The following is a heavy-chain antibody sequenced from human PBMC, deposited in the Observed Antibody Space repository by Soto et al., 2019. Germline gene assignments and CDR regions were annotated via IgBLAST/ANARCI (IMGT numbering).Heavy chain of an antibody. V-gene: IGHV5-51*01. Sequence: GESLKISCNGSGYSFTIYWIGWVRQMPGKGLEWMGIIYPGDSDTRYSPSFQGQVTISADKSISTAYLQWSSLKASDTAMYYCARSLAWFPNAFDIWGQGTMVTVSS. CDR3: ARSLAWFPNAFDI. CDR2: IYPGDSDT. J-gene: IGHJ3*02. D-gene: IGHD2-15*01. CDR1: GYSFTIYW.